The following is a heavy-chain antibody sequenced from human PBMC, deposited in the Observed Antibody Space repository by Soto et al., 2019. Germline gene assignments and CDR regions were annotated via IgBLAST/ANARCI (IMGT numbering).Heavy chain of an antibody. D-gene: IGHD1-1*01. Sequence: GGSLRLSCAASGFTFSSYSMNWVRQAPGRGLEWVSSISSSSSYIYYADSVKGRFTISRDNAKNSLYLQMNSLRAEDTAVYYCATAEAWNDGYYWGQGTLVTVSS. CDR3: ATAEAWNDGYY. J-gene: IGHJ4*02. CDR1: GFTFSSYS. V-gene: IGHV3-21*01. CDR2: ISSSSSYI.